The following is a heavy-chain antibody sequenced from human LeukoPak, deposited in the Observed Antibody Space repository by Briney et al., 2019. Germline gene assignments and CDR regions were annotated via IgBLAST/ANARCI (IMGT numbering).Heavy chain of an antibody. D-gene: IGHD1-26*01. V-gene: IGHV4-38-2*02. CDR1: GYSISSGYY. CDR2: IYHSGST. Sequence: SETLSLTCAASGYSISSGYYWGWIRQPPGKGLEWIGSIYHSGSTYYNPSLKSRVTISVDTSKNQFSLKLSSVTAADTAVYYCARDQRLNSGSYSLHDAFDIWGQGTMVTVSS. CDR3: ARDQRLNSGSYSLHDAFDI. J-gene: IGHJ3*02.